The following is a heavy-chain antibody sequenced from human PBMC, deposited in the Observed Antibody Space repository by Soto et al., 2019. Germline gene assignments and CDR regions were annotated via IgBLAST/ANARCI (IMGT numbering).Heavy chain of an antibody. V-gene: IGHV3-23*01. Sequence: GGSLRLSCAASGFTFSIYAMSWVRQAPGKGLEWVSTISGSGDSTYYADSVRGRFTISRDNSKNTLYLQMNSLRAEDTAVYYCAKETLGYCSSGSCRIDYWGQGTLVTVSS. CDR2: ISGSGDST. D-gene: IGHD2-15*01. CDR3: AKETLGYCSSGSCRIDY. CDR1: GFTFSIYA. J-gene: IGHJ4*02.